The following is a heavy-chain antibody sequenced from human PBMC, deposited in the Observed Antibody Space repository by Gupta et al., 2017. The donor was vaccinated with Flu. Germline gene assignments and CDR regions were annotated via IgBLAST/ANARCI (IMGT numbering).Heavy chain of an antibody. CDR1: GYTFTGYY. J-gene: IGHJ4*02. V-gene: IGHV1-2*02. CDR3: AREGVGYSYGYLSPQDQIFDY. Sequence: QVQLVQSGAEVKKPGASVKVSCKASGYTFTGYYMHWVRQAPGQGLEWMGWINPNSGGTNYAQKFQGRVTMTRDTSISTAYMELSRLRSDDTAVYYCAREGVGYSYGYLSPQDQIFDYWGQGTLVTVSS. CDR2: INPNSGGT. D-gene: IGHD5-18*01.